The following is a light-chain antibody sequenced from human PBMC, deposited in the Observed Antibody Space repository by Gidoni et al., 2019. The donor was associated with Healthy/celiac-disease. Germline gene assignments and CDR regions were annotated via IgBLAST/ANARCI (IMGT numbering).Light chain of an antibody. J-gene: IGKJ1*01. CDR2: KAS. CDR1: QSISSW. V-gene: IGKV1-5*03. Sequence: DIQLAQSPSTLSAAVGDRVTITCRASQSISSWLAWYQQKTGKAPKLLIYKASSLESGVPSRFSGSGSGTEFTLTISSLQPDDFATDYCQQYNSYSWTFGQGTKVEIK. CDR3: QQYNSYSWT.